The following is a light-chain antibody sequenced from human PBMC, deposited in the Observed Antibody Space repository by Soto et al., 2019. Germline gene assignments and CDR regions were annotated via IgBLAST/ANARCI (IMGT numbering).Light chain of an antibody. CDR1: SSDVGSYNL. Sequence: QSALTQPASVSGSPGQSITISCTGTSSDVGSYNLVSWYQQHPGKAPKLMIYEGSKRPSGVSNRFSGSKSGNTASLTISGLQADDEADYCCCSYAGSSTVIFGGGTKVTVL. J-gene: IGLJ2*01. V-gene: IGLV2-23*01. CDR2: EGS. CDR3: CSYAGSSTVI.